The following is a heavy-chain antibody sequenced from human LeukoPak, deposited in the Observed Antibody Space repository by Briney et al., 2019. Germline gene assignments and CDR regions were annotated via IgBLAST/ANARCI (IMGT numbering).Heavy chain of an antibody. Sequence: PGGSLRLSCAASGFIFNNNFMSWVRQVPGKGLEWLANIKQDGSEKTYVDSVKGRFTIFRDNAKNSLYLQMNSLRAEDTAVYYCARKDIAGDAFDIWGQGTMITVSS. V-gene: IGHV3-7*01. CDR2: IKQDGSEK. J-gene: IGHJ3*02. D-gene: IGHD5-12*01. CDR3: ARKDIAGDAFDI. CDR1: GFIFNNNF.